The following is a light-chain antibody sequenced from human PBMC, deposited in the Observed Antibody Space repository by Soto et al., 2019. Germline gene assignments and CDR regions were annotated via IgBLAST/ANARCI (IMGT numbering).Light chain of an antibody. CDR3: QQFGVSPT. V-gene: IGKV3-20*01. J-gene: IGKJ4*01. CDR1: QTITPTF. CDR2: GAS. Sequence: EIVLTPSPGTLSLSHGEIATLSCMASQTITPTFLAWYQQKPGQAPRLLIYGASSRATDIPDRFSGSGSGTDFNLTISKLEPEDFAVYYCQQFGVSPTFGGGTKV.